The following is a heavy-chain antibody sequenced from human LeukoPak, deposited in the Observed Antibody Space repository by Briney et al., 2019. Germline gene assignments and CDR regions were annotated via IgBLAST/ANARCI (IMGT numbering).Heavy chain of an antibody. CDR3: ARGPYSSGWYGLDY. D-gene: IGHD6-19*01. V-gene: IGHV1-46*01. J-gene: IGHJ4*02. Sequence: ASVKVSCKAYGYTFTGYYIHWVRQAPGQGLEWMALINPSGGSTSYAQKFQGRVTMTRDTSTSTVYMELRSLRSEDTAVYYCARGPYSSGWYGLDYWGQGTLVTVSS. CDR1: GYTFTGYY. CDR2: INPSGGST.